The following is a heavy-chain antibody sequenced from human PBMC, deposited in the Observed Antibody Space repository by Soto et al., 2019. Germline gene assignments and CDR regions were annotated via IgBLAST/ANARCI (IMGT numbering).Heavy chain of an antibody. Sequence: QVQLVQSGAEVKKPGSSVKVSCKASGGTFSSYTISWVRQAPGQGLEWMGRIIPILGIANYAQKFQGRVTITAXXSXSLXYMELSSLRSEDTAVYYCARDVAAAGRGYYYGMDVWGQGTTVTVSS. CDR2: IIPILGIA. CDR1: GGTFSSYT. J-gene: IGHJ6*02. D-gene: IGHD6-13*01. CDR3: ARDVAAAGRGYYYGMDV. V-gene: IGHV1-69*08.